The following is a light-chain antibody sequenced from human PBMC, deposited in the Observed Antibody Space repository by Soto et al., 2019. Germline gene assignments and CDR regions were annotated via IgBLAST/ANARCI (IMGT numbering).Light chain of an antibody. J-gene: IGLJ1*01. Sequence: QSVLTQPPSVSGAPGQRVTISCTGSSSNIGAGYDVHWYQQLPGTPPKLLIFGNSNRPSGVPDRFSGSKSGTSASLAITGLQAEDEADYYCQSYDSSLSGHYVFGAGTKLTVL. CDR1: SSNIGAGYD. CDR2: GNS. CDR3: QSYDSSLSGHYV. V-gene: IGLV1-40*01.